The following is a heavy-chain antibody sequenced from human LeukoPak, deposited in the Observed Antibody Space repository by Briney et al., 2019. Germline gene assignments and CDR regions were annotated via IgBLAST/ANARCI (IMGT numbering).Heavy chain of an antibody. CDR2: IYTSGST. J-gene: IGHJ3*02. V-gene: IGHV4-4*07. CDR1: GGSISSYY. D-gene: IGHD3-10*01. CDR3: ARVRGVRGVRDAFDI. Sequence: SETLSLTCTVSGGSISSYYWSWIRQPAGKGLEWIGRIYTSGSTNYNPSLKSRVTMSVDTSKNQFSLKLSSVTAADTAVYYCARVRGVRGVRDAFDIWGQGTMVTVSS.